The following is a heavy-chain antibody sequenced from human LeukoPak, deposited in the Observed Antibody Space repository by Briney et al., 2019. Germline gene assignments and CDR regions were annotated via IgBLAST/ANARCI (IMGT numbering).Heavy chain of an antibody. Sequence: PSETLSLTCTVSGGSISSYYWSWIRQPPGKGLEWIGYIYYSGSTYYNPSLKSRVTISVDTSKNQFSLKLSSVTAADTAVYYCARDSRITIFGSFDPWGQGTLVTVSS. V-gene: IGHV4-30-4*08. CDR2: IYYSGST. CDR1: GGSISSYY. D-gene: IGHD3-3*01. J-gene: IGHJ5*02. CDR3: ARDSRITIFGSFDP.